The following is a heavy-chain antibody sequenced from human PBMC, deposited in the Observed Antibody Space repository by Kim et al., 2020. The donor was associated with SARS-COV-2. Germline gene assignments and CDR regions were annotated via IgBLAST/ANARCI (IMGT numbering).Heavy chain of an antibody. V-gene: IGHV3-33*01. CDR1: GFTFSSYG. Sequence: GGSLRLSCAASGFTFSSYGMHWVRQAPGKGLEWVAVIWYDGSNKYYADSVKGRFTISRDNSKNTLYLQMNSLRAEDTAVYYCAREVGDFCSDYTYYYGMDVWGQGTTVTVSS. CDR2: IWYDGSNK. J-gene: IGHJ6*02. D-gene: IGHD3-3*01. CDR3: AREVGDFCSDYTYYYGMDV.